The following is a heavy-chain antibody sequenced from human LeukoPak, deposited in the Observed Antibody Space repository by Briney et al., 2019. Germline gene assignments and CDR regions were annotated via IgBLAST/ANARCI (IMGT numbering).Heavy chain of an antibody. V-gene: IGHV5-51*01. CDR2: IYPGHSHT. Sequence: GDSLKISCKGSGYSFGTYWIGWVRQMPGKGLEWMGIIYPGHSHTRYSPSFQGQVTISADKSTSTAYLQWNSLKSSDTAIYYCARLYTRLTRSIWGYFDPWGQGTLVTVSS. CDR1: GYSFGTYW. D-gene: IGHD3-16*01. J-gene: IGHJ5*02. CDR3: ARLYTRLTRSIWGYFDP.